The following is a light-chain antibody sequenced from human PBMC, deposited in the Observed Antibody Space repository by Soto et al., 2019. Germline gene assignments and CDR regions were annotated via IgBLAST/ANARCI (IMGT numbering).Light chain of an antibody. CDR2: GAS. CDR1: QSVSSSS. CDR3: QQYDSSPKT. V-gene: IGKV3-20*01. Sequence: IVLKNCPGTMPLSTGERATLYCTPSQSVSSSSLACYQHKPGQAPRLLTYGASSRATGIPDRFSGTGSGTDFTLTISRLEPEDFAVYYCQQYDSSPKTFGQGTKVDIK. J-gene: IGKJ1*01.